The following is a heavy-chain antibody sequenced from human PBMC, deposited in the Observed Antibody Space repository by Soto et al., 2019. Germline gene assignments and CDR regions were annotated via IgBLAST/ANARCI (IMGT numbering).Heavy chain of an antibody. CDR2: IYSGGTT. Sequence: RVSWGASGETIIRNDRSWVRKVTGKGLEWVSIIYSGGTTYYADSVKGRFTISRDNSKHTLYLQLNSLRAEDTAMYYCLTVPAVRTLWAQPTLVTVSS. CDR3: LTVPAVRTL. CDR1: GETIIRND. J-gene: IGHJ4*02. V-gene: IGHV3-53*01. D-gene: IGHD2-2*01.